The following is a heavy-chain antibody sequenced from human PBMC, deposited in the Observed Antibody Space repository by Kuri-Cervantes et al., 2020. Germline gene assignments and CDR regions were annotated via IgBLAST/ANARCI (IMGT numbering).Heavy chain of an antibody. V-gene: IGHV3-30-3*01. Sequence: GESLKISCAASGFTFSSYAMHWVRQAPGKGLEWVAVISYDGSNKYYADSVKGRFTISRDNSKNTLCLQMNSLRAEDTAVYYCASSRDCSSTSCYIFPDYYYYYGMDVWGQGTTVTVSS. J-gene: IGHJ6*02. D-gene: IGHD2-2*02. CDR2: ISYDGSNK. CDR1: GFTFSSYA. CDR3: ASSRDCSSTSCYIFPDYYYYYGMDV.